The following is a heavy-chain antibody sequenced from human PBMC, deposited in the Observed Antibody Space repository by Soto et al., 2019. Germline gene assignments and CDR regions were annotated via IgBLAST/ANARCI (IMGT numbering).Heavy chain of an antibody. CDR1: GGSISSSSYY. Sequence: PSETVSLTXTVSGGSISSSSYYWGWIRQPPGKGLEWIGSIYYSGSTYYNPSLKSRVTISVDTSKNQFSLKLSSVTAADTAVYYCARLARQGIAAAGKNWFDPWGQGTLVTVSS. J-gene: IGHJ5*02. CDR3: ARLARQGIAAAGKNWFDP. V-gene: IGHV4-39*01. CDR2: IYYSGST. D-gene: IGHD6-13*01.